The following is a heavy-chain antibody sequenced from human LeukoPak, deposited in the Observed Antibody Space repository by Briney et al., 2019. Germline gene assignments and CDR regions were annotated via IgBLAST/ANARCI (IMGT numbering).Heavy chain of an antibody. CDR1: GYSFTSYW. V-gene: IGHV5-51*01. Sequence: GESLKISCNGSGYSFTSYWIGWVRQMPGKGLEWMGIIYPGDSDTRYSPSFQGQVTISADKSISTAYLQWSSLKASDTAVYYCARVVVVIDGGNWFDPWGQGTLVTVSS. J-gene: IGHJ5*02. D-gene: IGHD2-21*01. CDR2: IYPGDSDT. CDR3: ARVVVVIDGGNWFDP.